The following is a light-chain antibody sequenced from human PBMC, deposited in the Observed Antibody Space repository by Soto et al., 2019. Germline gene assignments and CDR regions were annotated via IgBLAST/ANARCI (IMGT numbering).Light chain of an antibody. CDR3: AAWDDSLSVYWV. J-gene: IGLJ3*02. CDR1: SSNIGSNY. V-gene: IGLV1-47*02. CDR2: SNN. Sequence: QSVLTQPPSASGTPGQRVTISCSGSSSNIGSNYVYWYQQLPGTAPKLLLYSNNQRPSGVPDRFSGSKSGTSASLAISGLRSEDEADYYCAAWDDSLSVYWVFGGGTKVTVL.